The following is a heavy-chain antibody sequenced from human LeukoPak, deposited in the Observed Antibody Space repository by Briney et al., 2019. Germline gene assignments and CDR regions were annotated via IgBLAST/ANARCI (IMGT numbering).Heavy chain of an antibody. CDR1: GFTFSYYY. CDR3: ATDQGFIYYSDY. CDR2: ISSDGSYT. V-gene: IGHV3-11*05. Sequence: GGSLRLSCVASGFTFSYYYMSWIRQAPGKGLEWVSYISSDGSYTKYADSVKGRFTISRDNAKNSLYLQMNSLRAEDTAVYYCATDQGFIYYSDYWGQGTLVTVSS. D-gene: IGHD3-10*01. J-gene: IGHJ4*02.